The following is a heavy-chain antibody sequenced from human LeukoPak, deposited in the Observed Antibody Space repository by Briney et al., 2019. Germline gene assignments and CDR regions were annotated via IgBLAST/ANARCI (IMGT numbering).Heavy chain of an antibody. J-gene: IGHJ4*02. CDR2: IYYSGST. Sequence: SETLSLTCTVSGGSISSYYWSWIRQPPGKGLEWIGYIYYSGSTNYNPSLKSRVTISVDTSKNQFSLKLSSVTAADTAVYYCARGDGYSYILYYFDYWGQGTLVTVSS. CDR1: GGSISSYY. D-gene: IGHD5-18*01. V-gene: IGHV4-59*01. CDR3: ARGDGYSYILYYFDY.